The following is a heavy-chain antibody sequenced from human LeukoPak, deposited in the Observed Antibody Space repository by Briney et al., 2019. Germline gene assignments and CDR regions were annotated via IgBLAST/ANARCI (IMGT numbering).Heavy chain of an antibody. CDR2: IYSNEAT. V-gene: IGHV4-4*08. J-gene: IGHJ3*02. CDR3: ARRNDFHI. Sequence: PETPSLTSTLPGGSITGYHGSWIRQPPRKGLEWIGYIYSNEATESTPSVTSRVTISADTSKNQFSLKLTSVTAADTAIYYCARRNDFHIWGQGTMVTVSS. CDR1: GGSITGYH.